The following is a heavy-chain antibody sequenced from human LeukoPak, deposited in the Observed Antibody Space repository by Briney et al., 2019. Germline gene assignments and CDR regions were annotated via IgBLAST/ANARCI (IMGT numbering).Heavy chain of an antibody. CDR3: ARAQDDYGDRSADENSYYYYYMDV. J-gene: IGHJ6*03. V-gene: IGHV1-18*01. Sequence: ASVKVSCKASGYTFTSYGISWVRQAPGQGLEGMGWISAYNGNTNYAQKLQGRVTMTTDTSTSTAYVELRSLRSDDTAVYHCARAQDDYGDRSADENSYYYYYMDVWGKGTTVTVSS. CDR1: GYTFTSYG. D-gene: IGHD4-17*01. CDR2: ISAYNGNT.